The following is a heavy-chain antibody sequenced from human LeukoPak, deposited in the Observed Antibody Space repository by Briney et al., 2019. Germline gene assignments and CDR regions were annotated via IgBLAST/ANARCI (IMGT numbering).Heavy chain of an antibody. V-gene: IGHV3-23*01. D-gene: IGHD6-19*01. CDR3: AKEGKIAVAGTFGDSRFDP. Sequence: GASLRLSCAASGFAFSSYAMSWVRQAPGKGLEWVSAISGSGGSTYYADSVKGRFTISRDNSKNTLYLQMNSLRAEDTAVYYCAKEGKIAVAGTFGDSRFDPWGQGTLVTVSS. J-gene: IGHJ5*02. CDR1: GFAFSSYA. CDR2: ISGSGGST.